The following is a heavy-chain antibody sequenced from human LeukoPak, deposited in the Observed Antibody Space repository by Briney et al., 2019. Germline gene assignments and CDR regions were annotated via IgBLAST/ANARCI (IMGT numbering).Heavy chain of an antibody. D-gene: IGHD6-13*01. V-gene: IGHV1-46*01. Sequence: ASVKVSCKASGYTFTSYYMHWLRQAPGQGLEWMGIINPSGGSTSYAQKFQGRVTMTRDTSTSTVYMELSSLRSEDTAVYYCARDLTAAAQSNWFDPWGQGTLVTVSS. J-gene: IGHJ5*02. CDR2: INPSGGST. CDR3: ARDLTAAAQSNWFDP. CDR1: GYTFTSYY.